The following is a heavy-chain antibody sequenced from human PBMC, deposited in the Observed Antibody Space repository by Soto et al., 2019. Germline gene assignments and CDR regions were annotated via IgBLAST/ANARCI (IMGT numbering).Heavy chain of an antibody. CDR1: GGSISSYY. CDR2: IYYSGST. J-gene: IGHJ6*03. CDR3: ARNGAGGYYMDV. V-gene: IGHV4-59*01. D-gene: IGHD2-8*01. Sequence: SETLSLTCIVSGGSISSYYWSWIRQPPGKGLEWIGYIYYSGSTNYNPSLKSRVTISVDTSKNQFSLKLSSVTAADTAVYYCARNGAGGYYMDVWGKGTTVTVSS.